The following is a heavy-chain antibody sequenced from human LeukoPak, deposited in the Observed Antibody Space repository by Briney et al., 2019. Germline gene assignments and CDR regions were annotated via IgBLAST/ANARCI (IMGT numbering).Heavy chain of an antibody. CDR2: INHSGST. D-gene: IGHD2-2*02. J-gene: IGHJ4*02. CDR3: ARLSRIVVVPAAIDPFDY. Sequence: SETLSLTCAVYGGSFSGYYWSWIRQPPGKGLEWIGEINHSGSTNYNPSLKSRVTISVDTSKNQFSLKLSSVTAADTAVYYCARLSRIVVVPAAIDPFDYWGQGTLDTVSS. CDR1: GGSFSGYY. V-gene: IGHV4-34*01.